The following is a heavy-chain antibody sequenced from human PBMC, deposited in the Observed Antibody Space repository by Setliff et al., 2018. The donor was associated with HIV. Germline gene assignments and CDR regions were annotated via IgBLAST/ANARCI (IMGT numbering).Heavy chain of an antibody. CDR1: GFTFSDYA. CDR2: IWHDGSNQ. J-gene: IGHJ4*02. Sequence: SLKISCAASGFTFSDYAMHWVRQAPGKGLEWVAVIWHDGSNQYYADSVKGRFTISRDNSRNTQYLQMNSLSVEDTAVYYCVKNLYTEMWGEIFDYWGRGTLVTVSS. D-gene: IGHD3-16*01. V-gene: IGHV3-33*06. CDR3: VKNLYTEMWGEIFDY.